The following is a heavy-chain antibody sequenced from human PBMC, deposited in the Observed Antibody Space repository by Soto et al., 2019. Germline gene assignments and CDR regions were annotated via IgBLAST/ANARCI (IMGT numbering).Heavy chain of an antibody. J-gene: IGHJ4*02. V-gene: IGHV4-34*01. CDR3: ARASLAGLLRYFDWLLYFDY. CDR1: GGSFSGHY. D-gene: IGHD3-9*01. CDR2: INHSGST. Sequence: SETLSLTCAVYGGSFSGHYWSWIRQPPGKGLEWIGEINHSGSTNYNPSLKSRVTISVDTSKNQFSLKLSSVTAADTAVYYCARASLAGLLRYFDWLLYFDYWGQGTLGNGSA.